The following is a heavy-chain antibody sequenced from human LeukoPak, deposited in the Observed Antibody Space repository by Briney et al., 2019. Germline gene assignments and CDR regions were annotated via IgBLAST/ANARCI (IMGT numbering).Heavy chain of an antibody. V-gene: IGHV4-34*01. D-gene: IGHD3-10*01. CDR1: GGSLSGYY. Sequence: SETLSLTCAVYGGSLSGYYWSWIRQPPGKGLEWIGEINHSGSTNYNPSLKSRVTISVDTSKNQFSLKLSSVTAADTAVYYCARAPRITMVRGVIRYYGMDVWGQGTTVTVSS. J-gene: IGHJ6*02. CDR3: ARAPRITMVRGVIRYYGMDV. CDR2: INHSGST.